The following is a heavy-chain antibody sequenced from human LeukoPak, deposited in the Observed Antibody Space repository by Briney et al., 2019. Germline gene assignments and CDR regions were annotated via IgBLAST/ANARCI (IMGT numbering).Heavy chain of an antibody. CDR3: AKVLVVVVTATQYYFDS. D-gene: IGHD2-21*02. Sequence: GGSLRLSCAASGFTFSSYAMSWVRQAPGKGLEWVSAISGSGGSTYYADSVKGRFTISRDNSKNTLYLQMNSLRAEDTAVYYCAKVLVVVVTATQYYFDSWGQGTLVTVPS. CDR2: ISGSGGST. CDR1: GFTFSSYA. V-gene: IGHV3-23*01. J-gene: IGHJ4*02.